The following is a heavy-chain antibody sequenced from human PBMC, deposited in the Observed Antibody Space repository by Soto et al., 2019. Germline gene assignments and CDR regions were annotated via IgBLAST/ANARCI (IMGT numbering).Heavy chain of an antibody. CDR2: INHSGST. J-gene: IGHJ5*02. D-gene: IGHD2-2*01. CDR3: ARVIVLVSAAVHHNRLYP. V-gene: IGHV4-34*01. Sequence: SETLSLTCAGYGGSFSGYYWSWSRQPPGKGLEWIGEINHSGSTNYNPSLKSRVTVSVDTSKNQFSLKLSSVTAADTAVYYCARVIVLVSAAVHHNRLYPPGQRTLVTGSS. CDR1: GGSFSGYY.